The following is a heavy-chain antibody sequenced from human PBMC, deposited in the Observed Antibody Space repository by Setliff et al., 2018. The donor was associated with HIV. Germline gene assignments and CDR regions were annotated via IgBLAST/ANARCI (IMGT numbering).Heavy chain of an antibody. D-gene: IGHD3-3*01. CDR2: INPSGGST. CDR3: ARGMRSAIFGVVIRGAFDF. Sequence: ASVKVSCKASGYTFTNYYIHWVRQAPGQGLEWMGIINPSGGSTTYAQKFQGRVTMTKNTSISTAYMELSSLRSEDAAVYYCARGMRSAIFGVVIRGAFDFWGQGTLVTVSS. J-gene: IGHJ4*02. V-gene: IGHV1-46*01. CDR1: GYTFTNYY.